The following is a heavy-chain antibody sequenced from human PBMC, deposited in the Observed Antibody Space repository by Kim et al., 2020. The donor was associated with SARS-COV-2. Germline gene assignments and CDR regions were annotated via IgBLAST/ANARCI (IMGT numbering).Heavy chain of an antibody. CDR2: ISYDGSNK. CDR1: GFTFSSYG. J-gene: IGHJ6*02. V-gene: IGHV3-30*18. D-gene: IGHD3-10*01. CDR3: AKPASYPPRSYYGPTGYYYGMDV. Sequence: GGSLRLSCAASGFTFSSYGMHWVRQAPGKGLEWVAVISYDGSNKYYADSVKGRFTISRDNSKNTLYLQMNSLRAEDTAVYYCAKPASYPPRSYYGPTGYYYGMDVWGQGTTVTVSS.